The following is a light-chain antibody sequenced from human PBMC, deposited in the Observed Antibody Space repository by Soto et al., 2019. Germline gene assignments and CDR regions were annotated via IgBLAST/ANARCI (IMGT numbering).Light chain of an antibody. CDR1: QSVTSN. CDR3: QQRSKWPLT. J-gene: IGKJ4*01. CDR2: GVS. V-gene: IGKV3-11*01. Sequence: EIVLTQSSATLSLSPGERDTLSCSASQSVTSNALAWYQQTPGQAPRLLIYGVSSRTTGIPDRFSGSGSGTDFTLTISSLEPEDFAVYYCQQRSKWPLTFGGGTKVDIK.